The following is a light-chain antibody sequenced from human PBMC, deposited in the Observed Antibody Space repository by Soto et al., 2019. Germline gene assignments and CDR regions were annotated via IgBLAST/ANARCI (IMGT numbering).Light chain of an antibody. Sequence: EIVLTQSPGTLSLSPGERATLSCRASQSVSSNNLAWYQQRPGQAPRVVIYGASTRATGIPARFSGSGSGTEFTLTISSLQSEDFAVYYCQQYNNWLGTFGQGTKVDIK. V-gene: IGKV3-15*01. CDR2: GAS. J-gene: IGKJ1*01. CDR1: QSVSSN. CDR3: QQYNNWLGT.